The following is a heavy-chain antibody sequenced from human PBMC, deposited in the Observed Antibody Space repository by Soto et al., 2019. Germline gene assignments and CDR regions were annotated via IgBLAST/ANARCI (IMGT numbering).Heavy chain of an antibody. CDR1: GFTFSSYA. D-gene: IGHD3-22*01. Sequence: GGSLRLSCAASGFTFSSYAMHWVRQAPGKGLEWVAVISYDGSNKYYADSVKGRFTISRDNSKNTLYLQMNSLRAEDTAVYYCAREHHKSGYRFDYWGQGTLVTVSS. V-gene: IGHV3-30-3*01. CDR3: AREHHKSGYRFDY. J-gene: IGHJ4*02. CDR2: ISYDGSNK.